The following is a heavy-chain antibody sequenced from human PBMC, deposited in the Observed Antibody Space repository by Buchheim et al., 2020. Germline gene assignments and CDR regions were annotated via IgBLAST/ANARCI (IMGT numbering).Heavy chain of an antibody. J-gene: IGHJ4*02. Sequence: EVQLLESGGGLVQPGGSLRLSCAASGFTFSSFAMGWVRQAPGKGLEWVSHISSSGGSTKYADSVKGRFTISRDNSKNTLFLQVNSLRAEDTAVYYCAKRRLTSGGPGFDCWGQGTL. CDR2: ISSSGGST. V-gene: IGHV3-23*01. CDR1: GFTFSSFA. D-gene: IGHD6-19*01. CDR3: AKRRLTSGGPGFDC.